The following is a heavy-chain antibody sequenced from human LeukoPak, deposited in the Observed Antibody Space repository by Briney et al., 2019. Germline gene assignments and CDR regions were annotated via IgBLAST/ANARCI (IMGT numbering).Heavy chain of an antibody. J-gene: IGHJ4*02. CDR3: ARGVLVYYFDY. Sequence: GGSLRLSCAASGFTFSSYAMHWVRQAPGKGLEWVAVISYDGSNKYYADSVKGRFTISRDNSKNTLYLQMNSLRAEDTAVYCCARGVLVYYFDYWGQGTLVTVSS. CDR2: ISYDGSNK. CDR1: GFTFSSYA. V-gene: IGHV3-30-3*01. D-gene: IGHD6-13*01.